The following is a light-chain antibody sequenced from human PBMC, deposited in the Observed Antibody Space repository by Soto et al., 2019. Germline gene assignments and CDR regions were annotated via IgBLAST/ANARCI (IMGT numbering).Light chain of an antibody. CDR3: QQYHALPYT. Sequence: DIQVTQSPSSLSASVGARVTITCQASQDISRYLDWYQQKPGQAPKVLIYGASNLIRGVSSRFIGSGSGTHFTFNITSLQPEDFATYYCQQYHALPYTFGQGTKLDIK. CDR1: QDISRY. CDR2: GAS. V-gene: IGKV1-33*01. J-gene: IGKJ2*01.